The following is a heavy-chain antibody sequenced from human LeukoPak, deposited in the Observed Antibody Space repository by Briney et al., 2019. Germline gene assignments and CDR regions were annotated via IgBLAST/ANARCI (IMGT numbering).Heavy chain of an antibody. CDR3: AKGSPLDRGAGESYYYGMGV. CDR2: ISSSGGST. D-gene: IGHD1-14*01. Sequence: GGSLRLSCAASGFTFSSYAMSWVRQAPVKGLEWVSGISSSGGSTYYADSVKGRFTISRDNSKHTLFLQMSSLRAEDTAVYYCAKGSPLDRGAGESYYYGMGVWGQGTTVTVSS. J-gene: IGHJ6*02. V-gene: IGHV3-23*01. CDR1: GFTFSSYA.